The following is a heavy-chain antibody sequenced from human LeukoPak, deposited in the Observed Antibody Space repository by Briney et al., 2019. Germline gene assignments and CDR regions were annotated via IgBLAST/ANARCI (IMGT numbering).Heavy chain of an antibody. Sequence: SETLSLTCTVSGGSISSYYWSWIRQPPGKGLEWIGYIYYSGSTNYNPSLKSRVTISVDTSKNQFSLKLSSVAAADTAVYYCARELRAGYYDILTGLPSSNWFDPWGQGTLVTVSP. J-gene: IGHJ5*02. V-gene: IGHV4-59*01. CDR1: GGSISSYY. CDR3: ARELRAGYYDILTGLPSSNWFDP. D-gene: IGHD3-9*01. CDR2: IYYSGST.